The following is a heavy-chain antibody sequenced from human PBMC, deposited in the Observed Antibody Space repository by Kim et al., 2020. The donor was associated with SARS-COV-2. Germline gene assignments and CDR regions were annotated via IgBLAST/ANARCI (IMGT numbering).Heavy chain of an antibody. CDR1: GYTFTGYY. J-gene: IGHJ5*02. V-gene: IGHV1-2*02. CDR3: ARDSSSLVRDNWFDP. CDR2: INPNSGGT. Sequence: ASVKVSCKASGYTFTGYYMHWVRQAPGQGLEWMGWINPNSGGTNYAQKFQGRVTMTRDTSISTAYMELSRLRSDDTAVYYCARDSSSLVRDNWFDPWGQGTLVTVSS. D-gene: IGHD2-2*01.